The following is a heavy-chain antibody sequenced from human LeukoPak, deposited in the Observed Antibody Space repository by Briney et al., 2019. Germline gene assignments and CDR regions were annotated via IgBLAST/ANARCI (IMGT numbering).Heavy chain of an antibody. CDR3: ARLVRGVRGVIILDY. D-gene: IGHD3-10*01. J-gene: IGHJ4*02. Sequence: ASVKVSCKASGYTFTSYDINWVRQATGQGLEWMGWMNPNSGNTGYAQKFQDRVIMTRNTSISTAYMELSSLRSEDTAMYYCARLVRGVRGVIILDYWGQGTLVTVSS. CDR2: MNPNSGNT. CDR1: GYTFTSYD. V-gene: IGHV1-8*01.